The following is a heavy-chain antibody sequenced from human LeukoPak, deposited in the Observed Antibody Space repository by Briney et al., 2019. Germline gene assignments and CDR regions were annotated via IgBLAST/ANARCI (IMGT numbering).Heavy chain of an antibody. CDR2: ISGSGGST. D-gene: IGHD2-2*01. J-gene: IGHJ4*02. V-gene: IGHV3-23*01. Sequence: GGSLRLSCAASGFTFSSYAMSWVRQAPGKGLEWVSAISGSGGSTCYADSVKGRFTISRDNSKNTLYLQMHSLRAEDTAVYYCAKTDIVVVPAAPMTDYWGQGTLVTVSS. CDR3: AKTDIVVVPAAPMTDY. CDR1: GFTFSSYA.